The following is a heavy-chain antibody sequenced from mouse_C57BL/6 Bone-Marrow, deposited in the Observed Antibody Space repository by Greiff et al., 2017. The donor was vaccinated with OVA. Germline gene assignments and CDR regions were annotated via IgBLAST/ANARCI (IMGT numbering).Heavy chain of an antibody. D-gene: IGHD1-1*01. CDR1: GYTFTSYW. CDR2: IDPNSGGT. CDR3: ARRYSCSSYCAMDY. Sequence: QVQLQQPGAELVKPGASVKLSCKASGYTFTSYWMHWVKQRPGRGLEWIGRIDPNSGGTKYNEKFKSKATLTVDKPSSTAYIQLSSLTSEDSAVYYCARRYSCSSYCAMDYWGQGTSVTVPS. V-gene: IGHV1-72*01. J-gene: IGHJ4*01.